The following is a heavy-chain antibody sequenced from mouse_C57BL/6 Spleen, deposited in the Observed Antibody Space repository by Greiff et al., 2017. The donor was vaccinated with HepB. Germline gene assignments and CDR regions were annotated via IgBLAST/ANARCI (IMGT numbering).Heavy chain of an antibody. J-gene: IGHJ4*01. D-gene: IGHD2-4*01. CDR2: IRSKSNNYAT. CDR1: GFSFNTYA. CDR3: VRHWDYDYDDAMDY. Sequence: DVHLVESGGGLVQPKGSLKLSCAASGFSFNTYAMNWVRQAPGKGLEWVARIRSKSNNYATYYADSVKDRFTISRDDSESMLYLQMNNLKTEDTAMYYCVRHWDYDYDDAMDYWGQGTSVTVSS. V-gene: IGHV10-1*01.